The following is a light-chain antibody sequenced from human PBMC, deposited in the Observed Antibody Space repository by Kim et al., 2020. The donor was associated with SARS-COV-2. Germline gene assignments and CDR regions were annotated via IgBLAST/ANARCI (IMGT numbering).Light chain of an antibody. CDR2: GAS. CDR1: QSVSSSY. J-gene: IGKJ4*01. V-gene: IGKV3-20*01. Sequence: PGEIATLSCRASQSVSSSYLAWYQQKPGQTPRLLIYGASSRATDIPDRFSGSGSGTDFTLTISRLEAEDFAVYYCQQYGNSPLTFGGGTKVDIK. CDR3: QQYGNSPLT.